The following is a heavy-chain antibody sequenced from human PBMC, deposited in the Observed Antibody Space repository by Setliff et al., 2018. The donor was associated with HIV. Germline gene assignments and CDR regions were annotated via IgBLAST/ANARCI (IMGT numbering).Heavy chain of an antibody. CDR3: VKAVIVVIPAAIFDY. CDR2: ISGSGGST. Sequence: GGSLRLSCAASGFTFSSYGMSWVRQAPGKGLEWVSAISGSGGSTYYADSVKGRFTISRDNSKNTLYLQMSSLRVEDTAVYYCVKAVIVVIPAAIFDYWGQGTLVTVSS. V-gene: IGHV3-23*01. CDR1: GFTFSSYG. D-gene: IGHD2-2*01. J-gene: IGHJ4*02.